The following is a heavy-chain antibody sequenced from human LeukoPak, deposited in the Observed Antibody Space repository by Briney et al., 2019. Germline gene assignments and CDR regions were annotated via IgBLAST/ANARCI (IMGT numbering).Heavy chain of an antibody. CDR1: GFTFSSYA. J-gene: IGHJ4*02. CDR2: ISGSGGST. CDR3: AKDRPDYDFWSGYYGPHFDY. Sequence: GGSLRLSCAASGFTFSSYAMSWVRQAPGKGLEWVSAISGSGGSTYYADSVKGRFTISRDNSKNTLYLQMNSLRAEDTAVYYCAKDRPDYDFWSGYYGPHFDYWGQGTLVTVSS. D-gene: IGHD3-3*01. V-gene: IGHV3-23*01.